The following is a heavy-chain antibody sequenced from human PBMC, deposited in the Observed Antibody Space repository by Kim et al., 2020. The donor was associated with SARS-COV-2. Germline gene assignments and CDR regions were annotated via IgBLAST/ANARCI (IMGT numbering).Heavy chain of an antibody. CDR2: IRSEGNGYAT. J-gene: IGHJ3*02. CDR3: TRVLGTTLAFWGAFD. V-gene: IGHV3-73*01. CDR1: GFTFSDSA. Sequence: GGSLRLSCGASGFTFSDSAMHWVRRASGKGLEWVGRIRSEGNGYATAYSASVRGRITIARYDSRNTAYLQMNSLKTADTAVYYRTRVLGTTLAFWGAFD. D-gene: IGHD3-3*02.